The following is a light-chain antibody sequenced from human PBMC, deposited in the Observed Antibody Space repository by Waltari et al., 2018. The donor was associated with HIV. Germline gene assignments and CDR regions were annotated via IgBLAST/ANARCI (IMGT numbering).Light chain of an antibody. J-gene: IGLJ3*02. Sequence: SVLTQPPPASGTPGQRVPISSSGSSSKIGSNTVNWFQPLPGTAPKLLIYSNNQRPSGVPDRFSGSKSGTSASLAISGLQSEDEADYYCAAWHDSLNGSWVFGGGTKLTVL. CDR2: SNN. CDR3: AAWHDSLNGSWV. V-gene: IGLV1-44*01. CDR1: SSKIGSNT.